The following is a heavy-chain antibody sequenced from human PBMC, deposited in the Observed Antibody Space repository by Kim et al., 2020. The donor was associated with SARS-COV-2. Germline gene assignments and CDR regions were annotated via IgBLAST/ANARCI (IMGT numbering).Heavy chain of an antibody. CDR2: IYYSGST. J-gene: IGHJ5*02. Sequence: SETLSLTCTVSGGSISSSSYYWGWIRQPPGKGLEWIGSIYYSGSTYYNPSLKSRVTISVDTSKNQFSLKLSSVTAADTAVYYCARGVGSSSSRGYSWFDPWGQVTLVTVSS. CDR1: GGSISSSSYY. V-gene: IGHV4-39*01. D-gene: IGHD6-6*01. CDR3: ARGVGSSSSRGYSWFDP.